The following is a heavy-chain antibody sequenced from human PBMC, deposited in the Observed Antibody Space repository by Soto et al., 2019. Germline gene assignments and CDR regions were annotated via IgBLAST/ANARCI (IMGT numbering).Heavy chain of an antibody. J-gene: IGHJ4*02. V-gene: IGHV4-59*01. CDR2: IFHSGTT. CDR3: ARGGNRYSSTASGAAGFDY. CDR1: GASISSSY. D-gene: IGHD5-12*01. Sequence: SETLSLTCTVSGASISSSYWGWIRQSPGKGLEWIGYIFHSGTTNYNPSLKSRVTISVDTSKNQFSLNLSSLTTADTAVYFCARGGNRYSSTASGAAGFDYWGQRTMVPVSA.